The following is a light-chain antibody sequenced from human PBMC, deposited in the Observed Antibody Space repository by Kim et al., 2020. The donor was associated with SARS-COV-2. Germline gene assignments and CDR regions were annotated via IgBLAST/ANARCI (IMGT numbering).Light chain of an antibody. V-gene: IGLV1-44*01. CDR2: ANN. CDR1: TANSERTA. J-gene: IGLJ2*01. Sequence: GQADPFPGLGRTANSERTAVNCYQQVPGTAPKLLISANNQRASGVPDRFSGSKSGTSASLAISGLQSEDEAEYYCAAWDGSLKGVLFGGGTQLTVL. CDR3: AAWDGSLKGVL.